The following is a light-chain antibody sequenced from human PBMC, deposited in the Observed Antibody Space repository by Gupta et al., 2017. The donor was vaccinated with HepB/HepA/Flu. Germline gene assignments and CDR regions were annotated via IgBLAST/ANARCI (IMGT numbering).Light chain of an antibody. CDR1: QSVIYSSNNKNY. V-gene: IGKV4-1*01. J-gene: IGKJ4*01. CDR2: CAS. CDR3: QQYYGTPLT. Sequence: DIVMTQSPDSRALSLRERATTNCKSSQSVIYSSNNKNYLAWYQQKAGQPPKLLIYCASTREPGVPDRFSGSGSGTDFTLTIGSLQAEDVAVYFCQQYYGTPLTFGGGTKVEI.